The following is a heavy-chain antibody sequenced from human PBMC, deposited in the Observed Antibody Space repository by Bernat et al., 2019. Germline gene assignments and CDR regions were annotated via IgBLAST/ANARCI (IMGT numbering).Heavy chain of an antibody. CDR1: VFTFDDYG. CDR3: ARAASAYCGGDCYSLWDTGAFEI. V-gene: IGHV3-20*04. D-gene: IGHD2-21*02. Sequence: EVQLVESGGGVVRPGGSLSLSCAASVFTFDDYGMSWVRQAPGKGLEWVSGINWNGGSTGYADSRKGRFTISRDNAKNSLYLQMNSLRAEDTALYYCARAASAYCGGDCYSLWDTGAFEIWGQGTMVTVSS. CDR2: INWNGGST. J-gene: IGHJ3*02.